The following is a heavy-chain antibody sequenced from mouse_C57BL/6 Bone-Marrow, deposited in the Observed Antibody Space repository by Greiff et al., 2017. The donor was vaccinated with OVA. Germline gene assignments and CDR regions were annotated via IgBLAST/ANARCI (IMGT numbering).Heavy chain of an antibody. V-gene: IGHV8-8*01. CDR1: GFSLSTFGMG. CDR2: IWWDDDK. CDR3: ARIRTDSSRTSYAMDY. D-gene: IGHD3-2*02. J-gene: IGHJ4*01. Sequence: QVTLKESGPGILQPSQTLSLTCSFSGFSLSTFGMGVGWIRQPSGKGLEWLAHIWWDDDKYYNPALKRRLTLSKDTSKNQVFLKIANVDTAYTSTYYCARIRTDSSRTSYAMDYWGQGTSVTVSS.